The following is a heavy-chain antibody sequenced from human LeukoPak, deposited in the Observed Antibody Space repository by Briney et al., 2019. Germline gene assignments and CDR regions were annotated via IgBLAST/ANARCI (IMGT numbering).Heavy chain of an antibody. CDR1: GFTFSSYE. CDR2: ISSSGSTI. Sequence: GSLRLSFAASGFTFSSYEMNWVRQAPGKGLEWVSYISSSGSTIYYTDSMKGRFTISRDNAKKSLFLQMNSLRAEDTAVYYCARGCPSYGGIVFDYWGQGTPVTVSS. D-gene: IGHD4-23*01. J-gene: IGHJ4*02. V-gene: IGHV3-48*03. CDR3: ARGCPSYGGIVFDY.